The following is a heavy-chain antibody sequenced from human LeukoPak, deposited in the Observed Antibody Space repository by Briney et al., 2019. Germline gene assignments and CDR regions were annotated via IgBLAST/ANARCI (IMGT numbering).Heavy chain of an antibody. V-gene: IGHV1-46*01. D-gene: IGHD1-26*01. CDR2: INPSGGST. CDR1: GYTFTDYY. J-gene: IGHJ6*03. CDR3: ARETLSVGYYYYMDV. Sequence: ASVKVSCKASGYTFTDYYMHWVRQAPGQGLEWMGIINPSGGSTSYAQKFQGRVTMTRDMSTSTDYMELSSLRSEDTAVYYCARETLSVGYYYYMDVWGKGTTVTVSS.